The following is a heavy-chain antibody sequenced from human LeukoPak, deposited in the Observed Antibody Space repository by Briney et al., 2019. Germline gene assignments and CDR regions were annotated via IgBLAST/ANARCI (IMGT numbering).Heavy chain of an antibody. CDR1: GFTFSSYA. CDR2: ISGSGGST. J-gene: IGHJ3*02. V-gene: IGHV3-23*01. CDR3: ARIEWERLGRAFDI. D-gene: IGHD1-26*01. Sequence: GGSLRLSCAASGFTFSSYAMSWVRQAPGKGLEWVSAISGSGGSTYYADSVKGRFTISRDNSKNTLYLQMNSLRAEDMAVYYCARIEWERLGRAFDIWGQGTMVTVSS.